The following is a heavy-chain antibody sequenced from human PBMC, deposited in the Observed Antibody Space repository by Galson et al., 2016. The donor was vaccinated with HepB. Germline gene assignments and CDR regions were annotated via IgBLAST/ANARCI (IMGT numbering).Heavy chain of an antibody. CDR3: AREGDGWSFDY. D-gene: IGHD6-19*01. CDR1: GGILSGGSYF. Sequence: SETLSLTCTVSGGILSGGSYFWAWIRQTPGKGLEWIGSFYYGGSTYYNESLKSRVTISPDTSNTQFSLRLTSVTAADTAIYYCAREGDGWSFDYWGQGALVTVSS. CDR2: FYYGGST. V-gene: IGHV4-39*07. J-gene: IGHJ4*02.